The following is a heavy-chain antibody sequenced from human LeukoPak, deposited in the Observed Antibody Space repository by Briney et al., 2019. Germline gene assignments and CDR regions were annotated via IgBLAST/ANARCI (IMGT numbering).Heavy chain of an antibody. V-gene: IGHV1-2*02. D-gene: IGHD6-13*01. CDR1: GYTLTGYY. CDR3: ARPPPYSSSWYYYYYGMDV. J-gene: IGHJ6*02. Sequence: ASVKVSCKASGYTLTGYYMHWVRQAPGQGLEWMGWINPNSGGTNYAQKFQGRVTMTRDTSISTAYMELSRLRSDDTAVYYCARPPPYSSSWYYYYYGMDVWGQGTTVTVSS. CDR2: INPNSGGT.